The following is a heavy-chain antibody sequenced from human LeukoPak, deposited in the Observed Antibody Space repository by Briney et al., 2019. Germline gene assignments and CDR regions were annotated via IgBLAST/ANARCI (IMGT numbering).Heavy chain of an antibody. CDR1: GFTFSSYG. D-gene: IGHD1-26*01. J-gene: IGHJ4*02. CDR3: AKDSHPPRIVGAKGGRYFDY. V-gene: IGHV3-30*02. Sequence: GGSLRLSCAASGFTFSSYGMHWVRQAPGKGLVWVAFIRYDGSNKYYADSVKGRFTISRDNSKNTLYLQMNSLRAEDTAVYYCAKDSHPPRIVGAKGGRYFDYWGQGTLVTVSS. CDR2: IRYDGSNK.